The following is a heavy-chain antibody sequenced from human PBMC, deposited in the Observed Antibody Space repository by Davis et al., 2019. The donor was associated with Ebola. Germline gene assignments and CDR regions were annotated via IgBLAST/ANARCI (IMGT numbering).Heavy chain of an antibody. CDR1: GCTFSSYA. V-gene: IGHV1-69*13. J-gene: IGHJ5*02. CDR2: IIPIFGTA. D-gene: IGHD6-19*01. CDR3: ARVKYSSGWYLNWFDP. Sequence: SVKVSCKASGCTFSSYAISWVRQAPGQGLEWMGGIIPIFGTANYAQKFQGRVTITADESTSTAYMELSSLRSEDTAVYYCARVKYSSGWYLNWFDPWGQGTLVTVSS.